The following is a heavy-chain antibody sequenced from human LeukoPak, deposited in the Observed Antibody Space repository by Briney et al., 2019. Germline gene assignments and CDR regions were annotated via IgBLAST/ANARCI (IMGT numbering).Heavy chain of an antibody. J-gene: IGHJ4*02. V-gene: IGHV3-48*01. D-gene: IGHD2-2*01. CDR1: GFTLSHYS. CDR2: IGISSGNT. Sequence: PGGSLRLSCAASGFTLSHYSMNWVRQAPGKGLGWISYIGISSGNTKYADSVKGRFTISGDKAKNSVYLQMNSLRVEDTAVYYCARDTKYAFDYWGQGTLVTVSS. CDR3: ARDTKYAFDY.